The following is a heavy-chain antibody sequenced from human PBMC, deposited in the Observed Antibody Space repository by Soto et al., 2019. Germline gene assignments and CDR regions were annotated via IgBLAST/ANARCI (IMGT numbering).Heavy chain of an antibody. CDR2: INHSGST. V-gene: IGHV4-34*01. CDR1: GGSFSGYY. Sequence: TATLSLTCAVYGGSFSGYYWSWIRQPPGKGLEWIGEINHSGSTNYNPSLKSRVTISVDTSKNQFSLKLSSVTAADTAVYYCARGRYCSGGSCKYYYMDVWGKGTTVTVSS. J-gene: IGHJ6*03. D-gene: IGHD2-15*01. CDR3: ARGRYCSGGSCKYYYMDV.